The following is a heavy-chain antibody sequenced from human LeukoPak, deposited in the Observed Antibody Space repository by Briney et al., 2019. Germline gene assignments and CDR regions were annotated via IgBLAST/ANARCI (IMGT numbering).Heavy chain of an antibody. Sequence: GRSLRLSCTASGFTFGDYAMSWFRQAPGRGRGWVGFVGRKAYGETTEYAASVKGRFTISRDDSKSIAYLQMNSLKTEDTAVYYCTTETMVRGVIIPREHWGQGTLVTVSS. CDR2: VGRKAYGETT. D-gene: IGHD3-10*01. CDR3: TTETMVRGVIIPREH. J-gene: IGHJ1*01. CDR1: GFTFGDYA. V-gene: IGHV3-49*03.